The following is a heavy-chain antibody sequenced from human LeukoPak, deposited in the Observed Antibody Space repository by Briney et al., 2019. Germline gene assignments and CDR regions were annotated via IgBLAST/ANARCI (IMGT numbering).Heavy chain of an antibody. Sequence: ASVKVSCKASGYTFTSYSISWVRQAPGQGLEWMGWISGYNGNTKYAQKFQGRVTMTTDTSTSTAYMELRSLRSDDTAVYYCARESSGVAGTREFDYWGQGTLVTVSS. D-gene: IGHD6-19*01. V-gene: IGHV1-18*01. CDR2: ISGYNGNT. J-gene: IGHJ4*02. CDR3: ARESSGVAGTREFDY. CDR1: GYTFTSYS.